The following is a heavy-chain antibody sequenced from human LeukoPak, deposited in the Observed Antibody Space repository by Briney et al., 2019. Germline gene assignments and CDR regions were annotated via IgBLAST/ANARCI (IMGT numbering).Heavy chain of an antibody. D-gene: IGHD2-21*02. CDR3: AKRGDFTGTDCYYFDY. J-gene: IGHJ4*02. V-gene: IGHV3-30*18. CDR2: ISYDGKNK. Sequence: PAGSLRLSCAASGFTFSNYGIHWVRQAPGKGLEWVAAISYDGKNKHYTDSVKGRFTLSRDNSKNTLYLQMTSLRGDDTAVYYCAKRGDFTGTDCYYFDYWGQGTSVTVSS. CDR1: GFTFSNYG.